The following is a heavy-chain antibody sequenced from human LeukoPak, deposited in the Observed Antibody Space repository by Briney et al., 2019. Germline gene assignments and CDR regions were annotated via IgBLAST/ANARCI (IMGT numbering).Heavy chain of an antibody. CDR1: GFTFSRHV. V-gene: IGHV3-30*01. J-gene: IGHJ6*03. D-gene: IGHD3-10*01. CDR2: ISYDGNNK. CDR3: ARGGIPTGPYYYFYYMDV. Sequence: GGSLRLSCAASGFTFSRHVMHWVRQAPGKGLEWVASISYDGNNKFHADPVKGRFTISRDNSRNTLYLQMNSLRGEDAAVYSCARGGIPTGPYYYFYYMDVWGKGTAVAVSS.